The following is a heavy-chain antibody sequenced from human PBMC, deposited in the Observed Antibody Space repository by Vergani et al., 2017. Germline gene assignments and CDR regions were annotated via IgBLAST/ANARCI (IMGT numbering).Heavy chain of an antibody. CDR2: INYVGRT. Sequence: QLQLQESGPGLVKPSETLSLICTVSGGSINPSSSFWGWIRQSPGKGLEWIGSINYVGRTYYIPSLQSRATVFVDTSKNQFSLNLTSVTAADTAVYYCARGATIYYYGSGRSRWFDPWGQGTLVTVSS. D-gene: IGHD3-10*01. CDR3: ARGATIYYYGSGRSRWFDP. J-gene: IGHJ5*02. V-gene: IGHV4-39*02. CDR1: GGSINPSSSF.